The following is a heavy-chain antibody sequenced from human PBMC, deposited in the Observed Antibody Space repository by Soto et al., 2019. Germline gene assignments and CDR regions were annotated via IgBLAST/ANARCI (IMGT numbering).Heavy chain of an antibody. CDR2: IYYSGST. CDR1: GGSISSGDYY. V-gene: IGHV4-30-4*01. CDR3: ARERPDGARLDP. Sequence: QVQLQESGPGLVKPSQTLSLTCTVSGGSISSGDYYWSWIRQPPGKGLEWIGYIYYSGSTHYNPSLKRRVTISVDTSKNQLSLKLSSVTAADTAVYYCARERPDGARLDPWGQGTLVTVSS. D-gene: IGHD6-6*01. J-gene: IGHJ5*02.